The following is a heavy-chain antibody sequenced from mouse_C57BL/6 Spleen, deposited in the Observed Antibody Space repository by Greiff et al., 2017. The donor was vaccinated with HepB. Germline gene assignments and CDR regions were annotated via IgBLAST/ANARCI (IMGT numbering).Heavy chain of an antibody. J-gene: IGHJ1*03. D-gene: IGHD1-1*01. CDR1: GYTFTDYY. V-gene: IGHV1-76*01. Sequence: QVQLQQSGAELVRPGASVKLSCKASGYTFTDYYINWVKQRPGQGLEWIARIYPGSGNTYYNEKFKGKATLTAEKSSSTAYMQLSSLTSEDSAVYFCAREGDGSSTWYFDAWGTGTTVTVSS. CDR3: AREGDGSSTWYFDA. CDR2: IYPGSGNT.